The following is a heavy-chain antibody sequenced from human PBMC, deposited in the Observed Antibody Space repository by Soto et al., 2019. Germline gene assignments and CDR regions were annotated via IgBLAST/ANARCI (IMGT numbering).Heavy chain of an antibody. V-gene: IGHV3-33*01. Sequence: PGGSLRLSCAASGFTFSSYGMHWVRQAPGKGLEWVAVIWYDGSNKYYADSVKGRFTISRDNSKNTLYLQMNSLRAEDTAVYYCARQYSSSSLGYYYYYGMDVWGQGTTVTVSS. CDR2: IWYDGSNK. J-gene: IGHJ6*02. D-gene: IGHD6-6*01. CDR1: GFTFSSYG. CDR3: ARQYSSSSLGYYYYYGMDV.